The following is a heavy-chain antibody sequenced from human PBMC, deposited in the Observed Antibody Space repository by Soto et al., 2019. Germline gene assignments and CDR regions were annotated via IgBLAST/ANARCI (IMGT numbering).Heavy chain of an antibody. CDR2: IYYSGST. J-gene: IGHJ6*02. Sequence: SETLSLTCTVSGGSISSYYWSWIRQPPGKGLEWIGYIYYSGSTNYNPSLKSRVTISVDTSKNQFSLKLSSVTAADTAVYYCARGTTMVRGVIPVYYYGMDVWGQGTTVTAP. D-gene: IGHD3-10*01. CDR3: ARGTTMVRGVIPVYYYGMDV. V-gene: IGHV4-59*01. CDR1: GGSISSYY.